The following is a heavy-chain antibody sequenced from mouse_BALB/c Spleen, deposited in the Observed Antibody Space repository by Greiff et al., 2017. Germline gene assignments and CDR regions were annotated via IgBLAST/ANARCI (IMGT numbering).Heavy chain of an antibody. CDR2: ISSGGGST. V-gene: IGHV5-12-1*01. J-gene: IGHJ3*01. Sequence: EVKLVETGGGLVKPGGSLKLSCAASGFALSSYDMSWVRQTPEKRLEWVAYISSGGGSTYYPDTVKGRFTISRDNAKNTLYLQMSSLKTEGTAMDYCARDGDYAHDGWFAYWGQGTLVTVSA. D-gene: IGHD2-13*01. CDR3: ARDGDYAHDGWFAY. CDR1: GFALSSYD.